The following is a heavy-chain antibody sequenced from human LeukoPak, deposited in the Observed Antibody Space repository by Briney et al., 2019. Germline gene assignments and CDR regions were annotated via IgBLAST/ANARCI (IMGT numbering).Heavy chain of an antibody. J-gene: IGHJ6*03. CDR3: ARLRYYYYMDV. CDR2: IYYSGST. Sequence: SETLSLTCSVSGYSIRSSYYWGWIRQPPGKGLEWIGSIYYSGSTYYNPSLKSRVTISVDTSKNQFSLKLSSVTAADTAVYYCARLRYYYYMDVWGKGTTVTISS. V-gene: IGHV4-39*01. CDR1: GYSIRSSYY.